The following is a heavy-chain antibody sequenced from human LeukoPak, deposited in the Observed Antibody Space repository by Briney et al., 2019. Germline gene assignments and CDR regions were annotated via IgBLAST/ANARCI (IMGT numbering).Heavy chain of an antibody. J-gene: IGHJ6*02. CDR2: IYSGGST. CDR3: ARDGWGMDV. V-gene: IGHV3-66*01. CDR1: GFAVSSNY. Sequence: GGSLRLSCVASGFAVSSNYMSWVRQAPGKGLEWLSVIYSGGSTYYADSVKGRFSISRDKSKNTLFLQMNSLRADDTAVYYCARDGWGMDVWGQGTTVTVSS. D-gene: IGHD3-10*01.